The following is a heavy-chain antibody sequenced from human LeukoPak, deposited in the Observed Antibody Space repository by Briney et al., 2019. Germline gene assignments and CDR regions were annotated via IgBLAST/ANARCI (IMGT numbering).Heavy chain of an antibody. D-gene: IGHD3-3*01. V-gene: IGHV1-8*01. CDR3: ARGSRGFTIFGVVTTQYYFDY. CDR1: GYTFTSYD. J-gene: IGHJ4*02. CDR2: MNPNSGNT. Sequence: GASVKVSCKASGYTFTSYDINWVRQATGQGLEWMGWMNPNSGNTGYAQKFQGRVTMTRNTSISTAYMELSSLRSEVTAVYYCARGSRGFTIFGVVTTQYYFDYWGQGTLVTVSS.